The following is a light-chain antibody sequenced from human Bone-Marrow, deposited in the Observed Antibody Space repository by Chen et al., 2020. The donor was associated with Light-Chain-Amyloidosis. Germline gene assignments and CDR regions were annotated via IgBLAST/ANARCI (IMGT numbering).Light chain of an antibody. CDR2: SND. J-gene: IGLJ3*02. CDR3: AAWDDNMNGWV. Sequence: QSVLTQPPSASGTPGPKVTISCSGSYSTIGSNTVSWYQHLPGTAPKLLMYSNDQRPSGVPDRFSGSKSGTSASLATSGIQSEDEADYYCAAWDDNMNGWVFGGGTKLTVL. V-gene: IGLV1-44*01. CDR1: YSTIGSNT.